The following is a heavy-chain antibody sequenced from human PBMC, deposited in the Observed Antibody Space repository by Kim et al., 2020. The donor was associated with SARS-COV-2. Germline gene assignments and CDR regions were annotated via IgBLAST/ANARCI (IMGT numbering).Heavy chain of an antibody. J-gene: IGHJ6*02. Sequence: GRFTISRDNAKNSLYLQMNSLRAEDTALYYCAKDMGITMVRGVTRDYGMDVWGQGTTVTVSS. V-gene: IGHV3-9*01. D-gene: IGHD3-10*01. CDR3: AKDMGITMVRGVTRDYGMDV.